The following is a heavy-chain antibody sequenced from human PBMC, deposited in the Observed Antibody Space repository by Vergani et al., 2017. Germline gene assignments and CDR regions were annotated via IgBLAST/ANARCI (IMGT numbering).Heavy chain of an antibody. CDR2: ISSSSSYI. CDR3: ARDYSMIVNEGF. CDR1: GFTFDDYA. J-gene: IGHJ3*01. V-gene: IGHV3-21*01. Sequence: EVQLVESGGGLVQPGGSLRLSCAASGFTFDDYAMHWVRQAPGKGLEWVSSISSSSSYIYYADSVKGRFTISRDNAKNSLYLQMNSLRAEDTAVYYCARDYSMIVNEGFWGQGTMVTVSS. D-gene: IGHD3-22*01.